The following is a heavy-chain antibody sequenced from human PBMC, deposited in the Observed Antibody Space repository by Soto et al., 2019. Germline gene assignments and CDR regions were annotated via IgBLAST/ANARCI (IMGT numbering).Heavy chain of an antibody. CDR1: GYNFTNYW. Sequence: GESLKISCKGSGYNFTNYWIGWVRQMPGKGLEWMGIIYPGDSDTRYSPSFQGQVTISADKSISTAYVQWSSLKASDTAMYYCARPREAGKNYYGVDVWGQGTTVTVPS. D-gene: IGHD6-19*01. CDR2: IYPGDSDT. CDR3: ARPREAGKNYYGVDV. J-gene: IGHJ6*02. V-gene: IGHV5-51*01.